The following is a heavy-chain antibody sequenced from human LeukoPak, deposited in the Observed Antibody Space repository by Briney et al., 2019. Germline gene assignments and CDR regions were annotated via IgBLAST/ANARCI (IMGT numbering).Heavy chain of an antibody. V-gene: IGHV3-7*01. J-gene: IGHJ4*02. D-gene: IGHD6-19*01. CDR1: EFIVSSNY. CDR3: ARQRGSGCLDY. CDR2: IKQDGSET. Sequence: GGSLRLSCAASEFIVSSNYMSWVRQAPGKGLEWVANIKQDGSETYYVDSVKGRFTISRDNAKNSLSLQMNSLRAEDTAVYYCARQRGSGCLDYWGQGTLVTVSS.